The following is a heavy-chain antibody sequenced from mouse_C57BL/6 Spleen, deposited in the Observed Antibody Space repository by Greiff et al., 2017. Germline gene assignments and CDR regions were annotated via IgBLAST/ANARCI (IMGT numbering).Heavy chain of an antibody. CDR1: GYTFTSYW. D-gene: IGHD2-4*01. Sequence: QVQLQQPGTELVKPGASVKLSCKASGYTFTSYWMHWVKQRPGQGLEWIGNINPSNGGTTYNEKFKSKATLTVDKAPSTAYMQLSSLTSEDSAVYYCARMGDYEAGDFDYWGQGTTLTVSS. CDR2: INPSNGGT. CDR3: ARMGDYEAGDFDY. J-gene: IGHJ2*01. V-gene: IGHV1-53*01.